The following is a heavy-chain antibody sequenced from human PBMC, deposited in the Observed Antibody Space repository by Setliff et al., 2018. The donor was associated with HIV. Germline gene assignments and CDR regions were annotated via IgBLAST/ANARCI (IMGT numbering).Heavy chain of an antibody. Sequence: PSETLSLTCTVSGGSISSYYWSWIRQPAGKGLEWIGHIYTSGTTSYNASLKSRVTISVDTSKNQFSLKLSSVTAADTAVYYCARSYSYGYNWFDPWGQGTLVTVSS. D-gene: IGHD5-18*01. J-gene: IGHJ5*02. CDR3: ARSYSYGYNWFDP. V-gene: IGHV4-4*07. CDR2: IYTSGTT. CDR1: GGSISSYY.